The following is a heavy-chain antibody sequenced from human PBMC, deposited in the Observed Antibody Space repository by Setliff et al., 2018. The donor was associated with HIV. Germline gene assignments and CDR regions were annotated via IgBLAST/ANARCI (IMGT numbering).Heavy chain of an antibody. CDR3: ARGRLHRLHRSYSGSGSRGIQYFDY. CDR2: INHSGRT. Sequence: PSETLSLTCAVYGGSFNGYSWTWIRLPPGKGLEWIGGINHSGRTNYNPSLKSRVTISADTSKSQFSLRLNSVTATYTALYYCARGRLHRLHRSYSGSGSRGIQYFDYWGQGTLVTVSS. CDR1: GGSFNGYS. J-gene: IGHJ4*02. D-gene: IGHD3-10*01. V-gene: IGHV4-34*01.